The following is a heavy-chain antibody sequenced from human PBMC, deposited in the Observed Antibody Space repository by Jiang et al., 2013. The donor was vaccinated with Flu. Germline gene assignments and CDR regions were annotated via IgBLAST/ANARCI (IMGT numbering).Heavy chain of an antibody. D-gene: IGHD2-2*02. Sequence: GAEVKKPGESLKISCEASGYNFTSFWIGWVRQMPGKGLEWMGIIYPGDSHTTYSPSFQGQVTVSADRSITTTYLQWSSLKASDTAMYYCARGSRCSTSTCYKYYYMDVWGKGTAVTV. V-gene: IGHV5-51*01. CDR3: ARGSRCSTSTCYKYYYMDV. CDR1: GYNFTSFW. J-gene: IGHJ6*03. CDR2: IYPGDSHT.